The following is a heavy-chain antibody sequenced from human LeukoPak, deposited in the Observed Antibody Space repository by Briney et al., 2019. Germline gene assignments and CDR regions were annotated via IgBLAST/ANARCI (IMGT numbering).Heavy chain of an antibody. D-gene: IGHD1-26*01. J-gene: IGHJ4*02. V-gene: IGHV3-48*01. CDR3: ARDLRSGSYPNFDY. Sequence: GGSLRLSCAASGFAFSSYSMDWVRQAPGRGLELVSYISSNSRTTYYADSVKGRFTISRDNAKNSLYLQMNSLRVEDTAVYYCARDLRSGSYPNFDYWGQGTLVTVSS. CDR1: GFAFSSYS. CDR2: ISSNSRTT.